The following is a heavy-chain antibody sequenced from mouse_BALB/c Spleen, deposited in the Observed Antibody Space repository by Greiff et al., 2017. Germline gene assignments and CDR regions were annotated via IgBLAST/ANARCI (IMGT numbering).Heavy chain of an antibody. Sequence: EVQLQQSGAELVRSGASVKLSCTASGFNIKDYYMHWVKQRPEQGLEWIGWIDPENGDTEYAPKFQGKATMTADTSSNTAYLQLSSLTSEDTAVYYWNAKASDYYGSSYPYAIDYWGQGTSVTVSS. D-gene: IGHD1-1*01. J-gene: IGHJ4*01. V-gene: IGHV14-4*02. CDR3: NAKASDYYGSSYPYAIDY. CDR1: GFNIKDYY. CDR2: IDPENGDT.